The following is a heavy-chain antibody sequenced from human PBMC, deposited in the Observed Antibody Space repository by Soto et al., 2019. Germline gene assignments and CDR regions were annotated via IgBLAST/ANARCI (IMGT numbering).Heavy chain of an antibody. Sequence: QVQLVQSGAEEKKPGASVKVSCKASGNTFTSYAMHWVRQAPGQRLEWMGWINAGNGNTKYSQKFQGRVTITRDTSASTVYMELSSLRSEDTAVYYCARSIVVVTALDYWGQGTLVTVSS. CDR3: ARSIVVVTALDY. J-gene: IGHJ4*02. V-gene: IGHV1-3*05. CDR1: GNTFTSYA. CDR2: INAGNGNT. D-gene: IGHD2-21*02.